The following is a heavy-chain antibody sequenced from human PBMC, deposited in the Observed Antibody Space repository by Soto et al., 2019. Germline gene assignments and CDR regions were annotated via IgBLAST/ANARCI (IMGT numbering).Heavy chain of an antibody. V-gene: IGHV3-72*01. D-gene: IGHD2-15*01. CDR1: GYSFSGHY. CDR2: SANEADRYIT. Sequence: EVQLVESGGDLVQPGGSLRLSCAVSGYSFSGHYMDWVRQAPGKGLEWVARSANEADRYITDYAASVKGRFTISRDESENSLYLQMMGLTTEDTAVYYCARAGYLHGLDVWGQGTTVTVSS. CDR3: ARAGYLHGLDV. J-gene: IGHJ6*02.